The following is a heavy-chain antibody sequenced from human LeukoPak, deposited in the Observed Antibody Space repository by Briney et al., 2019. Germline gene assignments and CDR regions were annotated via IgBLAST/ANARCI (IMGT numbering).Heavy chain of an antibody. Sequence: GGSLRLSCAASGFTFSSYGMSWVRQAPGKGLEWVPAISGSGGSTYYADSVKGRFTISRDNSKNTLYLQMNSLRAEDTAVYYCAKIGRSYDFWTGYYEEEVDYMDVWGKGTTVTVSS. CDR3: AKIGRSYDFWTGYYEEEVDYMDV. J-gene: IGHJ6*03. CDR1: GFTFSSYG. D-gene: IGHD3-3*01. V-gene: IGHV3-23*01. CDR2: ISGSGGST.